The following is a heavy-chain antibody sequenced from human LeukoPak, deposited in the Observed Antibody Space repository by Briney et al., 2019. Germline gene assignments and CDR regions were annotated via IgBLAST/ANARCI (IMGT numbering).Heavy chain of an antibody. CDR3: ARVQYYDFWSGYYSRYYYYMDV. D-gene: IGHD3-3*01. Sequence: ASVKVSCKASGYTFTSYGISWVRQAPGQGLEWMGWISAYNGNTNYAQKLQGRVTMTTDTSTSTAYMELRSLRSDDTAVYYCARVQYYDFWSGYYSRYYYYMDVWGKGTTVTVSS. V-gene: IGHV1-18*01. CDR1: GYTFTSYG. J-gene: IGHJ6*03. CDR2: ISAYNGNT.